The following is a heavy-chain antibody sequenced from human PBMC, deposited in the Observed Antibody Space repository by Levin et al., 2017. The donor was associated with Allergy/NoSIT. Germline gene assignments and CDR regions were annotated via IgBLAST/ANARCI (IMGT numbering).Heavy chain of an antibody. CDR3: ARLGLRGYQSTPQKANRFDY. CDR2: INHSGST. Sequence: SSETLSLTCAVYGGSFSGYYWSWIRQPPGKGLEWIGEINHSGSTNYNPSLKSRVTISVDTSKNQFSLKLSSVTAADTAVYYCARLGLRGYQSTPQKANRFDYWGQGTLVTVSS. V-gene: IGHV4-34*01. D-gene: IGHD4-23*01. CDR1: GGSFSGYY. J-gene: IGHJ4*02.